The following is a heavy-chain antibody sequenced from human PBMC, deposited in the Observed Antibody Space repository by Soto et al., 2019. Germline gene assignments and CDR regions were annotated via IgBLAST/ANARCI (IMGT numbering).Heavy chain of an antibody. D-gene: IGHD3-10*01. CDR1: GGSISSYY. CDR3: ARDRAYFDY. CDR2: IYYSGST. Sequence: QVQLQESGPGLVKPSETLSLTCTVSGGSISSYYWSWIRQPPGKGLEWIGYIYYSGSTSYNPSLKXRXNXXVDTSKNQFFLRLSSVTAADTAVYYCARDRAYFDYWGQGTLVTVSS. J-gene: IGHJ4*02. V-gene: IGHV4-59*01.